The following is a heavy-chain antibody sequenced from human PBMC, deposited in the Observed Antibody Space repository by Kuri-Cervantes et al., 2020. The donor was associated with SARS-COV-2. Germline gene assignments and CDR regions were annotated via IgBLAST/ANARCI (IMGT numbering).Heavy chain of an antibody. CDR1: GGSISSSSYY. CDR3: ARSGYYSRGVTYYYMDV. V-gene: IGHV4-39*07. CDR2: IYYTGST. J-gene: IGHJ6*03. D-gene: IGHD3-22*01. Sequence: GSLRLSCTVSGGSISSSSYYWDWNRQPPGKGLEWIGSIYYTGSTYYNPSLKSRVTISVDTSRNQFSLKLSSVTAADSAVYYCARSGYYSRGVTYYYMDVWDKGTTVTVSS.